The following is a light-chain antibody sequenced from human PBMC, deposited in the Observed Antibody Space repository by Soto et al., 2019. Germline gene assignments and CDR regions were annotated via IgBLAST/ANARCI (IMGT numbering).Light chain of an antibody. CDR2: AAS. CDR3: QQANSFPWT. V-gene: IGKV1D-12*01. Sequence: DIQMTQSPSSVSASVGDRVTITCRASQDISGWLAWFQQKPGKAPNLLIYAASILQSGVPSRFSGSRSGTEFTLTITFLQPEDFATYYCQQANSFPWTFGQGTKVEL. J-gene: IGKJ1*01. CDR1: QDISGW.